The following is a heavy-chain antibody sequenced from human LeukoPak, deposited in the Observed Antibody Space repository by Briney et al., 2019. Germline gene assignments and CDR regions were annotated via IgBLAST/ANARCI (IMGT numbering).Heavy chain of an antibody. Sequence: SETLSLTCAVYGGSFSGYYWSWIRQPPGKGLEWIGEINHSGSTNYNPSLKSRVTISVDTSKNQFSLKLSSVTAGDTAVYYCARGRKYQLLYWFDPWGQGTLVTVSS. CDR3: ARGRKYQLLYWFDP. J-gene: IGHJ5*02. V-gene: IGHV4-34*01. CDR1: GGSFSGYY. CDR2: INHSGST. D-gene: IGHD2-2*01.